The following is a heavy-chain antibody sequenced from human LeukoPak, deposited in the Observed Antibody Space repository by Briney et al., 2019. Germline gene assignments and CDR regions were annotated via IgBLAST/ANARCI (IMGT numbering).Heavy chain of an antibody. V-gene: IGHV1-18*01. CDR2: ISAYNGNT. Sequence: ASVKVSCKASGYTSTSYGINWVRQAPGQGLEWMGWISAYNGNTNYAQKLQGRVTMTTDTSTSTAYMELRSLRSDDTAVYYCARDSAYWYYYDSSGYYYWGQGTLVTVSS. J-gene: IGHJ4*02. D-gene: IGHD3-22*01. CDR3: ARDSAYWYYYDSSGYYY. CDR1: GYTSTSYG.